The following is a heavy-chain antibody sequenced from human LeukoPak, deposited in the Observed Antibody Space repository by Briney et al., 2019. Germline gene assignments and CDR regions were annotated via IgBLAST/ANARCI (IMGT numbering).Heavy chain of an antibody. Sequence: GGSLRLSCAASGFTFNNYAMSWVRQAPGKGLEWVSGISDSGDSTYYADSVKGRFTISRDNSKNTLYLQMNSLRAEDTAVYYCARAPDYDFWNGYFYYFDCWGQGTLVTVSS. J-gene: IGHJ4*02. CDR3: ARAPDYDFWNGYFYYFDC. CDR1: GFTFNNYA. CDR2: ISDSGDST. V-gene: IGHV3-23*01. D-gene: IGHD3-3*01.